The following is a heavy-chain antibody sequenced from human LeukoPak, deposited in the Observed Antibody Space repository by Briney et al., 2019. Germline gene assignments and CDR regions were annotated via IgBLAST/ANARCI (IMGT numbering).Heavy chain of an antibody. J-gene: IGHJ4*02. CDR3: ARGGFDY. Sequence: ASVKVSCKASGYTFTGYYLHWVRQAPGQGLEWMGWISPNSDDTNYVQKFRGRVNMTRDTSISTAYMELSRLRSDDTAIYYCARGGFDYWGQGTLVTVSS. V-gene: IGHV1-2*02. CDR2: ISPNSDDT. CDR1: GYTFTGYY.